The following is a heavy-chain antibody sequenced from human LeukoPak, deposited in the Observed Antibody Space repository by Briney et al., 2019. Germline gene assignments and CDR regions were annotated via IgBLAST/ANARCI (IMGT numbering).Heavy chain of an antibody. D-gene: IGHD2-21*01. CDR2: IKEDGTVK. V-gene: IGHV3-7*02. CDR1: GFTFSRYW. CDR3: AASIAMFDY. Sequence: GGSLRLSCAASGFTFSRYWMSWVRQAPGKGLEWVANIKEDGTVKYYVESVKGRFTISRDNAKNSLYLQMNSLRAEDTAVYYCAASIAMFDYWGQGTLVTVSS. J-gene: IGHJ4*02.